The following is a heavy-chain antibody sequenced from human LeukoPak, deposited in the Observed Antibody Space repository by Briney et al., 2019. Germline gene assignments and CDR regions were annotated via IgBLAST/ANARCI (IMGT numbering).Heavy chain of an antibody. CDR3: ARESVGATYFDY. CDR1: GGSFSSYY. D-gene: IGHD1-26*01. J-gene: IGHJ4*02. V-gene: IGHV3-7*05. Sequence: LSLTCAVFGGSFSSYYWSWIRQPPGKGLEWVANIKQDGSEKYYVDSVKGRITISRDNAKNSLYLQMNSLRAEDTAVYYCARESVGATYFDYWGQGTLVTVSS. CDR2: IKQDGSEK.